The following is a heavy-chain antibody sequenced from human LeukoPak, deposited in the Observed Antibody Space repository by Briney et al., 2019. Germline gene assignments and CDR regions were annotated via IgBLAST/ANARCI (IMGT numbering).Heavy chain of an antibody. V-gene: IGHV1-8*03. CDR1: GGTFSSYV. CDR3: ARGLPLGYCTYGVCYPPKHFDF. J-gene: IGHJ4*02. Sequence: ASVKVSCKASGGTFSSYVINWVRQATGQGLEWMGWMNPNSGNTGYAQKFQARVTITSDTSITTAYMELSSLTSDDTAVYFCARGLPLGYCTYGVCYPPKHFDFWGQGTLVTVSS. CDR2: MNPNSGNT. D-gene: IGHD2-8*01.